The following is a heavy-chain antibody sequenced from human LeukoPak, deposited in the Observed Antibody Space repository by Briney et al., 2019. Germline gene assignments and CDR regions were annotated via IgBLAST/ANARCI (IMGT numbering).Heavy chain of an antibody. Sequence: QPGGSLRLSCAASGFTFSSYAMSWVRQAPGKGLEWVSAISGSGGSTYYADSVKGRFTIPRDNSKNTLYLQMNSLRAEDTAVYYCANTYRLLQYYFDYWGQGTLVTVSS. CDR1: GFTFSSYA. CDR3: ANTYRLLQYYFDY. D-gene: IGHD2-15*01. CDR2: ISGSGGST. J-gene: IGHJ4*02. V-gene: IGHV3-23*01.